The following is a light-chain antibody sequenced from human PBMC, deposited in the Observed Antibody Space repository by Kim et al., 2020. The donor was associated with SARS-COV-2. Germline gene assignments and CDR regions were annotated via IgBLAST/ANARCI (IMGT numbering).Light chain of an antibody. CDR3: QSYNRSNVV. J-gene: IGLJ2*01. Sequence: NFMLTQPLSVSESPGKTVTISCTRSNGSIDDNYVQWYQQRPGGVPTAVIYEDDQRPSGVSDRFSGSIDNSSNSASLTISGLKTEDEADYYCQSYNRSNVVFGGGTQLTVL. CDR2: EDD. CDR1: NGSIDDNY. V-gene: IGLV6-57*04.